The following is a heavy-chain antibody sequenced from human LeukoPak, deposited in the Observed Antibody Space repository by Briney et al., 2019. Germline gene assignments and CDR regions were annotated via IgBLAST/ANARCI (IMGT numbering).Heavy chain of an antibody. J-gene: IGHJ4*02. V-gene: IGHV3-21*01. CDR2: VSTTGYYI. Sequence: SGGSLRLSCAASGFTFSGYSMNWVRQAPGKGLEWVSPVSTTGYYIYYADSVKGRFSISRDNAKNSLYLQMNSLRAEDTAVYYCARGGDCGTTSCYYFDFWGQGTRVTVSS. CDR3: ARGGDCGTTSCYYFDF. D-gene: IGHD2-2*01. CDR1: GFTFSGYS.